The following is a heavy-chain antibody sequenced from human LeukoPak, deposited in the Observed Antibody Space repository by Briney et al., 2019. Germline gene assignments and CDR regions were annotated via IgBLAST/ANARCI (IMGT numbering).Heavy chain of an antibody. CDR3: ARVLAYDSSGYYWVYDAFDI. D-gene: IGHD3-22*01. J-gene: IGHJ3*02. V-gene: IGHV1-69*13. CDR2: IIPIFGTA. Sequence: SVKVSCKASGGTFSSYAISWVRQAPGQGLEWMGGIIPIFGTANYAQKFQGRVTITADESTSTAYMELSSLRSEDTAVYYCARVLAYDSSGYYWVYDAFDIWGQGTMVTVSS. CDR1: GGTFSSYA.